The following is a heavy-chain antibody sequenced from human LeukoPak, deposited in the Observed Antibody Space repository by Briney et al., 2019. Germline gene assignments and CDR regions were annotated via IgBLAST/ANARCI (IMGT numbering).Heavy chain of an antibody. V-gene: IGHV4-59*02. CDR3: ASGSYSSLHYFDY. CDR2: IYYSGNI. D-gene: IGHD1-26*01. CDR1: GGSVTSSY. Sequence: PSETLSLTCTVSGGSVTSSYWSWIRQPPGKGLEWIGYIYYSGNINYNPSLKSRVTMSVDTSKNHFSLKLSSVTAADTAIYYCASGSYSSLHYFDYWGQGTLVTVSS. J-gene: IGHJ4*02.